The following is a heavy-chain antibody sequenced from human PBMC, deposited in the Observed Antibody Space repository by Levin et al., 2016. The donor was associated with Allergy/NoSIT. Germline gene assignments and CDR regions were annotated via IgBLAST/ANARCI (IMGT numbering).Heavy chain of an antibody. Sequence: SQTLSLTCVYDVFFGDDHWNWIRHSPGKGLEWIGEINNRGSSTYNTSLRSRVSMSIDSSNKQVSLRLTSVTATDAAVYYCARRGAGQWGALNHWGQGTLVTVSS. CDR2: INNRGSS. CDR1: DVFFGDDH. J-gene: IGHJ4*02. D-gene: IGHD1-26*01. CDR3: ARRGAGQWGALNH. V-gene: IGHV4-34*01.